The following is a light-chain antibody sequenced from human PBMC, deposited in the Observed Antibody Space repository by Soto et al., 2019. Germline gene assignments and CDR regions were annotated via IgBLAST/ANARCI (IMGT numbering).Light chain of an antibody. CDR3: KQYGSSPLT. Sequence: EIVLTQSPGTLSLSPGERATLSCRASQSVSSSYLAWYQQKPGQALRLLIYGASSRATGIPDRFSGSGSGTDFTLTIRRLEPEDFAVYYCKQYGSSPLTFGGGTKVDIK. CDR1: QSVSSSY. CDR2: GAS. V-gene: IGKV3-20*01. J-gene: IGKJ4*01.